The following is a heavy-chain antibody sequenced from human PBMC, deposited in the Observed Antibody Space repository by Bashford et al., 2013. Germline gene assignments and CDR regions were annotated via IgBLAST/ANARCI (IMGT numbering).Heavy chain of an antibody. CDR2: VIPMLGEA. CDR1: GGTFTSHA. CDR3: ARSDGNFPRLFDF. V-gene: IGHV1-69*04. J-gene: IGHJ4*02. Sequence: SVKVSCKTSGGTFTSHAVSWVRQAPGQGLEWMGRVIPMLGEATSAQKFQGRLTITTDTSTTVVYMELNSLRSEDTAVYYCARSDGNFPRLFDFWGQGTLVTVSS. D-gene: IGHD1-26*01.